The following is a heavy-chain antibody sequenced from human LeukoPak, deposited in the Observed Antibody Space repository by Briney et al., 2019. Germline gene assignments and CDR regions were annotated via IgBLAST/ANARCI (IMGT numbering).Heavy chain of an antibody. CDR3: VRDRGYPNFDY. CDR2: VKEDGGEI. V-gene: IGHV3-7*01. D-gene: IGHD3-10*01. J-gene: IGHJ4*02. CDR1: GFPFSNYW. Sequence: GGSLRLSCAGSGFPFSNYWMAWVRQAPGKGLEWVANVKEDGGEINYVDSVKGRFTISRDNAKNSLDLQMNSLRVDDTAVYFCVRDRGYPNFDYWGQGTPVIVSS.